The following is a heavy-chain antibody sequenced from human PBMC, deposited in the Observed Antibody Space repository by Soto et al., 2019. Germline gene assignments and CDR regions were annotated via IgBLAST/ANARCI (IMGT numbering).Heavy chain of an antibody. J-gene: IGHJ4*02. CDR3: VRDPLTVTGPKFFDS. CDR1: GYIFTAYA. Sequence: QVQLVQSGAEVKKPGASVKVSCKASGYIFTAYAINWVRQAPGQGLEWMGWMNTYNGNTDYAQKFQGRVTMTTDTSTTTAYMDLRSLNSDDTAVYYCVRDPLTVTGPKFFDSWGQGTLVTVSS. D-gene: IGHD4-17*01. V-gene: IGHV1-18*01. CDR2: MNTYNGNT.